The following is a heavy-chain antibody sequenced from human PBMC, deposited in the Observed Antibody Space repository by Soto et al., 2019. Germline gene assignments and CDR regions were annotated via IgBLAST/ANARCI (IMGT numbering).Heavy chain of an antibody. CDR3: ARDGPTHQYSRPSNYYYYYGMDV. CDR1: GYTFTCYY. CDR2: INPNSGGT. V-gene: IGHV1-2*04. Sequence: ASVKVSCKASGYTFTCYYMHWVRQAPGQGLEWMGWINPNSGGTNYAQKFQGWVTMTRDTSISTAYTELSRLRSDDTAVYYCARDGPTHQYSRPSNYYYYYGMDVWGQGTTVTVSS. J-gene: IGHJ6*02. D-gene: IGHD4-4*01.